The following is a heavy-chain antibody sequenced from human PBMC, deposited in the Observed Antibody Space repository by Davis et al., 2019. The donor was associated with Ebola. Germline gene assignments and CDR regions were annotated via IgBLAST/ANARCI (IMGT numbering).Heavy chain of an antibody. D-gene: IGHD2-15*01. V-gene: IGHV4-59*01. CDR2: IYFSGST. CDR1: GGSISSYY. CDR3: ARVRVAATTNWFDP. Sequence: MPSETLSLTCTVSGGSISSYYWSWIRQPPGKGLEWIGYIYFSGSTLYNPSLKSRVTISVDTSKNQFTLKLNSVTAADTAVYYCARVRVAATTNWFDPWGQGTLVTVSS. J-gene: IGHJ5*02.